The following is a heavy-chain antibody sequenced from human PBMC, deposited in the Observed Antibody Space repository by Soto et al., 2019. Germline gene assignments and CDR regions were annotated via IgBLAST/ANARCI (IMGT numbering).Heavy chain of an antibody. Sequence: QVQLQESGPGLVKPSGTLSLTCAVSGGSISSSNWWSWVRQPPGKGLEWIGAIYHSGSTNYNPSLKSRVTISVHKSKNQFSLKLSSVTAADTAVYYCAKCITALGPIDYWGQGTLVTVSS. CDR3: AKCITALGPIDY. V-gene: IGHV4-4*02. J-gene: IGHJ4*02. CDR1: GGSISSSNW. D-gene: IGHD6-6*01. CDR2: IYHSGST.